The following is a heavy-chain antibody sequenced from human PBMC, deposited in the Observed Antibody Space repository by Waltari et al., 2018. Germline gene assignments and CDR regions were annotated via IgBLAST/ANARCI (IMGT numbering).Heavy chain of an antibody. CDR2: INHSGST. CDR1: GGSFSGYY. V-gene: IGHV4-34*01. CDR3: ARVDTAMPKYYYYYYGMDV. J-gene: IGHJ6*02. D-gene: IGHD5-18*01. Sequence: QVQLQQWGAGLLKPSETLSLTCAVYGGSFSGYYWSWIRQPPGKGLEWIGEINHSGSTNYNPSLKSRVTISVDTSKNQFSLKLSSVTAADTAVYYCARVDTAMPKYYYYYYGMDVWGQGTTVTVSS.